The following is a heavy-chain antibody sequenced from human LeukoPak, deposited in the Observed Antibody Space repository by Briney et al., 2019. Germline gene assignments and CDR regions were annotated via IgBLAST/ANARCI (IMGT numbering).Heavy chain of an antibody. Sequence: GGSLRLSCAASGFTFSSYAMSWVRQAPGKGPEWVSAISGSGGSTYYADSVKGRFTISRDNAKNSLYLQMNSLRAEDTAVYYCARDDPEGGYDILTGFGYAFDIWGQGTMVTVSS. D-gene: IGHD3-9*01. CDR1: GFTFSSYA. CDR2: ISGSGGST. V-gene: IGHV3-23*01. CDR3: ARDDPEGGYDILTGFGYAFDI. J-gene: IGHJ3*02.